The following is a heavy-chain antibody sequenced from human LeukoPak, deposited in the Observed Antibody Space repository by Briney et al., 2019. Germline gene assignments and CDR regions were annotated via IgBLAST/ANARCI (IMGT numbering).Heavy chain of an antibody. J-gene: IGHJ3*02. Sequence: SETLSLTCTVSGGSISSYYWSWVRQPPGKGLEWIGYIYYSGSTNYNPSLKSRVTISVDTSKNQFSLKLSSVTAADTAVYYCARATGDDAFDIWGQGTMVTVSS. V-gene: IGHV4-59*01. CDR2: IYYSGST. D-gene: IGHD1-14*01. CDR3: ARATGDDAFDI. CDR1: GGSISSYY.